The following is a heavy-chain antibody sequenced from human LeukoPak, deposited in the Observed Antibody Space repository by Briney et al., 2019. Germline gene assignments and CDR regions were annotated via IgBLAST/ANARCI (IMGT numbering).Heavy chain of an antibody. Sequence: PGGSLGLSCAASGFTFSSYGMHWVRQAPGKGLEWVAFIRYDGSNKYYADSVKGRFTISRDNSKNTLYLQMNSLRAEDTAVYYCAKDRVVAVAGPGDYWGQGTLVTVSS. V-gene: IGHV3-30*02. CDR3: AKDRVVAVAGPGDY. CDR2: IRYDGSNK. CDR1: GFTFSSYG. J-gene: IGHJ4*02. D-gene: IGHD6-19*01.